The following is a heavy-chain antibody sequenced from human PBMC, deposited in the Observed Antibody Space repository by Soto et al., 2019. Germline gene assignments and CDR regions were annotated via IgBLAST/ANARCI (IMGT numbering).Heavy chain of an antibody. CDR1: GFTFSSYG. CDR2: IWYDGSNK. Sequence: GGSLRLSCAASGFTFSSYGMHWVRQAPGKGLEWVAVIWYDGSNKYYADSVKGRFTISRDNSKNTLYLQMNSLRADDTAVYYCAREYNWNDDRTGGMDVWGQGTTVTSP. CDR3: AREYNWNDDRTGGMDV. V-gene: IGHV3-33*01. J-gene: IGHJ6*02. D-gene: IGHD1-1*01.